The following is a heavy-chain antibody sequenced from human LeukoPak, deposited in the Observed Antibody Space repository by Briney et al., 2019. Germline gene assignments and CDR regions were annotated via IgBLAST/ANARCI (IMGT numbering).Heavy chain of an antibody. J-gene: IGHJ4*02. V-gene: IGHV1-69*13. CDR3: AREGYDSSRLFDY. Sequence: GASVKVSCKASGGTFSSYAISWVRQAPGQGLEWMGGIIPIFGTANYAQKFQGRVTITADESTSTAYMELSSLRSEDTAVYYCAREGYDSSRLFDYWGQGTLVTVSS. CDR2: IIPIFGTA. D-gene: IGHD3-22*01. CDR1: GGTFSSYA.